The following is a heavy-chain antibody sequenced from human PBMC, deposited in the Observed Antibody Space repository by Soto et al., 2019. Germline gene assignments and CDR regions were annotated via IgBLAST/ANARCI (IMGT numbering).Heavy chain of an antibody. CDR1: GGSVNGYY. Sequence: SETLSLTCAVYGGSVNGYYWNWIRQPPGKGLEWIGEINHTGGTHYNPSLKGRVTMSVDTSKNQFSLRLSSVTAADTAIYYCATRMTVFGLLIPPFDPWGQGTQVTVSS. D-gene: IGHD3-3*01. J-gene: IGHJ5*02. CDR2: INHTGGT. CDR3: ATRMTVFGLLIPPFDP. V-gene: IGHV4-34*01.